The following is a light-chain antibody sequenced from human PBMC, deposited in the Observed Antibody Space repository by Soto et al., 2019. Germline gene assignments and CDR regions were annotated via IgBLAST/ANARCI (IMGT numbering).Light chain of an antibody. V-gene: IGKV1-39*01. CDR1: QTISRY. CDR2: ATS. CDR3: QQSNSNPT. Sequence: DIPMTQSPSSLSASVGDRVTITCRASQTISRYLNWYQQKAGEAPKLLIYATSTLKSGVPSRFSGSGSGTDFTLTINSLQLEDLAIYYRQQSNSNPTFGGGTKVEIK. J-gene: IGKJ4*01.